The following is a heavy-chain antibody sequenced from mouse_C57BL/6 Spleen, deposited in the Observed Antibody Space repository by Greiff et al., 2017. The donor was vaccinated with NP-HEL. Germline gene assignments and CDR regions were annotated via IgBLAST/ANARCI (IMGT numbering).Heavy chain of an antibody. Sequence: EVNLVESEGGLVQPGSSMKLSCTASGFTFSDYYMAWVRQVPEKGLEWVANINYDGSSTYYLDSLKSRFIISRDNAKNILYLQMSSLKSEDTATYYCARGRIYYDHYYAMDYWGQGTSVTVSS. D-gene: IGHD2-4*01. CDR2: INYDGSST. V-gene: IGHV5-16*01. CDR3: ARGRIYYDHYYAMDY. CDR1: GFTFSDYY. J-gene: IGHJ4*01.